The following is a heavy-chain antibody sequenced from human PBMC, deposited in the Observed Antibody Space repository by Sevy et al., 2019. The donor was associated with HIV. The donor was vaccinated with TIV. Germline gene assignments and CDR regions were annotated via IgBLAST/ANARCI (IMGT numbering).Heavy chain of an antibody. CDR1: GFTFSNAW. V-gene: IGHV3-15*01. Sequence: GGSLRLSCAASGFTFSNAWMSWVRQAPGKGLEWVGRIKSKTDGGTTDYAAPVKGRFTISRDDSKNTLYLQMNSLKTEDTAVYFCTTDADSGTYDYWGQGTLVTVSS. J-gene: IGHJ4*02. CDR2: IKSKTDGGTT. CDR3: TTDADSGTYDY. D-gene: IGHD6-13*01.